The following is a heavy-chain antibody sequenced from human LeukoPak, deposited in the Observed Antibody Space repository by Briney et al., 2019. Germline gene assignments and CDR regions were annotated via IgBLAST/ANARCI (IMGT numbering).Heavy chain of an antibody. CDR1: GGSVTYTNYY. V-gene: IGHV4-39*02. J-gene: IGHJ6*02. D-gene: IGHD2-2*01. Sequence: PSETLSLTCTVSGGSVTYTNYYWGWIRQPPGKGLQWIGVIYYNGKTYYNPSLKSRVTVAVDTSKNQFSLKLSSVTAADTAVYYCARDDIVVAPAAIYSYGMDVWGQGTTVTVSS. CDR3: ARDDIVVAPAAIYSYGMDV. CDR2: IYYNGKT.